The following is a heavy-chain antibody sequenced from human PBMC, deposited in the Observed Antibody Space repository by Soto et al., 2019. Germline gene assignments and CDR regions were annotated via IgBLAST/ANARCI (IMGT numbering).Heavy chain of an antibody. D-gene: IGHD3-3*01. CDR2: ISKSSSVI. V-gene: IGHV3-48*03. CDR1: GSTFSSPE. J-gene: IGHJ6*02. Sequence: GGSLRLSCAASGSTFSSPEMHWVRQAPGKGLEWVSYISKSSSVIYYADSVKGRFTISRDNAKNLLYLQMNSLRAEDTAVYFCASVTLRFSYGIDVWGQGTTVTVSS. CDR3: ASVTLRFSYGIDV.